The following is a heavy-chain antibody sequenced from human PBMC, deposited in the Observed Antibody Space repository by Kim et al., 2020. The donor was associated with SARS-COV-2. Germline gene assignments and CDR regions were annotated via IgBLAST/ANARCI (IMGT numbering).Heavy chain of an antibody. J-gene: IGHJ3*02. D-gene: IGHD3-22*01. V-gene: IGHV4-39*01. CDR1: GGSISSSSYY. CDR2: IYYSGST. CDR3: ARHSPYYYDSSGYYTGAFDI. Sequence: SETLSLTCTVSGGSISSSSYYWGWIRQPPGKGLEWIGSIYYSGSTYSNPSLKSGVTISVDTSKNQFSLKLSSMTAADTAVYYCARHSPYYYDSSGYYTGAFDIWGQGTRVTVSS.